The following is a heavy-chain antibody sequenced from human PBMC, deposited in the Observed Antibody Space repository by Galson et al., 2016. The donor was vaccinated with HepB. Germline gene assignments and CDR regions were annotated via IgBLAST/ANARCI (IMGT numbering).Heavy chain of an antibody. CDR1: GYTFTGYY. V-gene: IGHV1-2*02. J-gene: IGHJ4*02. CDR3: VSGGPRPALFGTAYSLFDS. CDR2: IDTNSGGT. Sequence: SVKVSCKASGYTFTGYYIHWVRQAPGQGLEWMGWIDTNSGGTSTAQKFQDRVTMTRDSSITTDYMEVNTLRSDDTAVYCCVSGGPRPALFGTAYSLFDSWGQGALVTVSS. D-gene: IGHD3-3*01.